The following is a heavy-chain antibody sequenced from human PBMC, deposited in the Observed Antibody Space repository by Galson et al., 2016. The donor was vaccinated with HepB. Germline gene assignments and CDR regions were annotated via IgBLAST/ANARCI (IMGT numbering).Heavy chain of an antibody. CDR2: IIPIFGPA. CDR3: ARAPRGFEYFAY. J-gene: IGHJ4*02. V-gene: IGHV1-69*13. Sequence: SVKVSCKASGGTLNSYPITWVRQAPGQGLEWMGNIIPIFGPANYAQKFQGRVTITADESTNTAYMELSSLRSEDTAVYYCARAPRGFEYFAYWGQGTLVTVAS. CDR1: GGTLNSYP. D-gene: IGHD3-9*01.